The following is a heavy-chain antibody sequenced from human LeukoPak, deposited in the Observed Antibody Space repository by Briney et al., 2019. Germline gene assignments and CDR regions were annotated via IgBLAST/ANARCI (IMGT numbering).Heavy chain of an antibody. CDR2: INPYSGGT. V-gene: IGHV1-2*02. CDR3: ARSRVVGATGKFDY. D-gene: IGHD1-26*01. Sequence: ASVKVSCKASGYTFTGYYMHWVRQAPGQGLEWMGWINPYSGGTNYAQKLQGRVTMTTDTSTSTAYMELRSLRSDDTAVYYCARSRVVGATGKFDYWGQGTLVTVSS. CDR1: GYTFTGYY. J-gene: IGHJ4*02.